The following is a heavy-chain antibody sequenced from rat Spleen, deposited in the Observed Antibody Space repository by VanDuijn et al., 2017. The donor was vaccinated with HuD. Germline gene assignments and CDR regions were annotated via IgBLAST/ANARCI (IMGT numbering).Heavy chain of an antibody. V-gene: IGHV5-7*01. Sequence: EVQLVESDGGLVQPGRSLKLSCAASGFTFSDFFMAWVRQAPRKGLEWVATISYDGSSTYYRDSVKGRFTISRDNGKNTLYLQMDSLRAEDTATYYCATGRDYDGYLFPYWGQGTLVTVSS. CDR1: GFTFSDFF. J-gene: IGHJ3*01. D-gene: IGHD1-12*03. CDR3: ATGRDYDGYLFPY. CDR2: ISYDGSST.